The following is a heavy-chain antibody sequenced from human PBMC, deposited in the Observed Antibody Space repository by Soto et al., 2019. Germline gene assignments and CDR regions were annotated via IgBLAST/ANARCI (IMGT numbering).Heavy chain of an antibody. CDR1: GYSFTSYW. J-gene: IGHJ6*02. Sequence: GESLKISCKGSGYSFTSYWISWVRQMPGKGLEWMGRIDPSDPYTNYSPSFQGHVTISADKSISTAYLQWSSLKASDTAMYYCASRSGYCSGSSCYSVYYGMDVWGQGTTVTV. D-gene: IGHD2-15*01. CDR3: ASRSGYCSGSSCYSVYYGMDV. CDR2: IDPSDPYT. V-gene: IGHV5-10-1*01.